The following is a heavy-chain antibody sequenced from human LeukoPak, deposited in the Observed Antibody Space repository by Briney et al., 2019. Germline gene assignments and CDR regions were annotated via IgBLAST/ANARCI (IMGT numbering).Heavy chain of an antibody. CDR2: INHSGST. CDR1: GGSFSGYY. D-gene: IGHD4-17*01. CDR3: ARGAVTTYYFDY. J-gene: IGHJ4*02. Sequence: PSETLSLTCAVYGGSFSGYYWSWIRQPPGKGLEWIGEINHSGSTNYNPSLKSRVTISVDTSKNQFPLMLSSVTAADTAVYYCARGAVTTYYFDYWGQGTLVTVSS. V-gene: IGHV4-34*01.